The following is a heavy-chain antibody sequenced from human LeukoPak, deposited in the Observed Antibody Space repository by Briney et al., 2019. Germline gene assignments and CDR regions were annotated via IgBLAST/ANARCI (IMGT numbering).Heavy chain of an antibody. J-gene: IGHJ4*02. V-gene: IGHV4-59*01. Sequence: SETLSLTCTVSGGSISSYYWSWIRQPPGKGLEWIGYIYYSGSTNYNPSLKSRVTISVDTSKNQFSLKLSSVTAADTAVYYCARARGHYFDYWGQGTLVTVSS. CDR2: IYYSGST. CDR1: GGSISSYY. CDR3: ARARGHYFDY. D-gene: IGHD3-16*01.